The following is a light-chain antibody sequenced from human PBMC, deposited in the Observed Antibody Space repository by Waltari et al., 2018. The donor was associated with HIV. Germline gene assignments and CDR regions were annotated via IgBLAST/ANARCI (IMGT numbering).Light chain of an antibody. V-gene: IGLV2-23*02. J-gene: IGLJ2*01. CDR3: CAYAGSTTYVI. CDR1: SSDVGGYNL. CDR2: EVS. Sequence: QSALTQPASVSGSPGQSITISCTGTSSDVGGYNLVSWYQQNPGKAPKLMIYEVSKRPSGVSNRFSGSKSGNTASLTISGLQAEYEADYYCCAYAGSTTYVIFGGGTKLTVL.